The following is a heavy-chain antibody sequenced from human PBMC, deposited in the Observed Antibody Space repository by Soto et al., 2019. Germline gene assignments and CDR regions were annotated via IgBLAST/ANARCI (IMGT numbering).Heavy chain of an antibody. V-gene: IGHV1-69*13. CDR3: AKVRYSSPMGYYYGMDV. D-gene: IGHD6-19*01. Sequence: SVKVSCKASRVAFSKFIVTWVRQAPGLGLEWVGGIIPIFGTANYAQKFQGRVTITADESTSTSYMEVNNLISEDTAVYYCAKVRYSSPMGYYYGMDVWGQGTTVTVSS. J-gene: IGHJ6*02. CDR1: RVAFSKFI. CDR2: IIPIFGTA.